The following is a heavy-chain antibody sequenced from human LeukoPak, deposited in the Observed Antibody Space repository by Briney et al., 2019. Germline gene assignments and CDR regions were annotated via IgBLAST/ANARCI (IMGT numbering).Heavy chain of an antibody. CDR2: LSGSGGST. CDR3: AKYLAVAGTSGFDP. D-gene: IGHD6-19*01. V-gene: IGHV3-23*01. Sequence: GGSLRLSCAASGFIFNKHAMSWVRQAPGKGLEWVSGLSGSGGSTYYADSVKGRFTISRDNSKNTLYLQMNSLRAEDTAVYYCAKYLAVAGTSGFDPWGQGTLVTVSS. J-gene: IGHJ5*02. CDR1: GFIFNKHA.